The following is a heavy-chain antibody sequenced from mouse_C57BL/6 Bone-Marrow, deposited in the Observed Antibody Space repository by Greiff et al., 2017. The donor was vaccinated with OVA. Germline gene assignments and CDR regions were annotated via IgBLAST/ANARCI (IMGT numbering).Heavy chain of an antibody. D-gene: IGHD2-4*01. CDR3: TRRGDYPDY. V-gene: IGHV1-15*01. CDR1: GYTFTDYE. CDR2: IDPETGGT. Sequence: VQLQQSGAELVRPGASVTLSCKASGYTFTDYEMHWVKQTPVHGLEWIGAIDPETGGTAYNQKFKGKAILTADKSSSTAYMELRSLTSEDSAVYYCTRRGDYPDYWGQGTTLTVSS. J-gene: IGHJ2*01.